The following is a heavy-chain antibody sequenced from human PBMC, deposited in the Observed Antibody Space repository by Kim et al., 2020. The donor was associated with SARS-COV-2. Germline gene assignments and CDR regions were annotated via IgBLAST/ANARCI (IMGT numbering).Heavy chain of an antibody. CDR3: TTGIWSGHSNFDY. CDR2: IKSKTDGGTT. V-gene: IGHV3-15*01. J-gene: IGHJ4*02. CDR1: GFTFSNAW. D-gene: IGHD3-3*01. Sequence: GGSLRLSCAASGFTFSNAWMSWVRQAPGKGLEWVGRIKSKTDGGTTDYAAPVKSRFTISRDDSKNTLYLQMNSLKTEDTAVYYCTTGIWSGHSNFDYWGQGGLVTVS.